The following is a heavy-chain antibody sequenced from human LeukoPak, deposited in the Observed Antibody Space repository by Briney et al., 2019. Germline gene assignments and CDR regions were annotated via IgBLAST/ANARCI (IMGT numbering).Heavy chain of an antibody. CDR2: IKQDGSEK. D-gene: IGHD6-19*01. V-gene: IGHV3-7*03. Sequence: GGSLRLSCEVSGFTFSSYWMNWVRQAPGKGLEWVANIKQDGSEKYYEDSVKGRFTISRDNAKNSLYLQMNSLRAEDTAVYYCARDRDWYSFDSWGQGTLVTVSS. J-gene: IGHJ4*02. CDR3: ARDRDWYSFDS. CDR1: GFTFSSYW.